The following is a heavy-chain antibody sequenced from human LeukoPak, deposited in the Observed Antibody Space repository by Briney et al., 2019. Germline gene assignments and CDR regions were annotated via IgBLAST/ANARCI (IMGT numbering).Heavy chain of an antibody. V-gene: IGHV1-69*01. J-gene: IGHJ1*01. CDR2: IIPIFGTA. CDR1: GGTFSSYA. Sequence: SVKVSCKASGGTFSSYAISWVRQAPGQGLEWMGGIIPIFGTANYAQKFQGRVTITADESTSTAYMELSSLRSEDTAVYYCATSSYYYDSSGYTLVGYFQHWGQGTLVTVSS. D-gene: IGHD3-22*01. CDR3: ATSSYYYDSSGYTLVGYFQH.